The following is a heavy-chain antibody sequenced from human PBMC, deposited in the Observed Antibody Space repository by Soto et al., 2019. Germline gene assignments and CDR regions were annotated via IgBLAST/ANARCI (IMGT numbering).Heavy chain of an antibody. V-gene: IGHV3-15*01. CDR2: MKRRSDGGTI. CDR1: EFTFSQFW. J-gene: IGHJ3*02. CDR3: SAEASCSSDSCQGAIDI. Sequence: PRVSPXLSFAASEFTFSQFWITCVRQAPGKGQEWVGRMKRRSDGGTISYAAPVEGRFTISRDDLKSTLYLQMNSLKIEDTAVYYCSAEASCSSDSCQGAIDIWGEATMVTVS. D-gene: IGHD2-2*01.